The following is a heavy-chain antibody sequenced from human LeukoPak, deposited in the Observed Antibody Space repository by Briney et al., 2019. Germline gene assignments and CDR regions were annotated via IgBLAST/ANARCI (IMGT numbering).Heavy chain of an antibody. Sequence: PGGSLRLSCAASGFTFTNYAMSWVRQAPGKGLEWVSGISSGGGSTYYADSVKGRFTISRDNSKNTLYLQMNSLRAEDTAVYYCAKGTGIVGATSDAFDIWGQGTMVTVSS. D-gene: IGHD1-26*01. CDR3: AKGTGIVGATSDAFDI. CDR2: ISSGGGST. V-gene: IGHV3-23*01. J-gene: IGHJ3*02. CDR1: GFTFTNYA.